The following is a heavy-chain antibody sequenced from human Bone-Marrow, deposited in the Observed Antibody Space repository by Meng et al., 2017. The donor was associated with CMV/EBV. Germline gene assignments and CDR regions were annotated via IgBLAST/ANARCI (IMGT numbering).Heavy chain of an antibody. CDR2: IRYDGSNK. CDR1: GFTFSSYG. CDR3: AKDSSSWSTEPNYFDY. Sequence: GESLKISCAVSGFTFSSYGMHWVRQAPGKGLEWVAFIRYDGSNKYYADSVKGRFTISRDNSKNTLYLQMNSLRAEDTAVYYCAKDSSSWSTEPNYFDYWGQGTLVTVSS. V-gene: IGHV3-30*02. J-gene: IGHJ4*02. D-gene: IGHD6-13*01.